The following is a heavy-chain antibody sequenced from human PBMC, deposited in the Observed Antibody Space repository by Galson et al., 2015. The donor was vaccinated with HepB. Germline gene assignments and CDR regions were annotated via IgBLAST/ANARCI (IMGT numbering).Heavy chain of an antibody. CDR1: GFTFSSYA. CDR2: ISYDGSNK. Sequence: SLRLSCAASGFTFSSYAMHWVRQAPGKGLEWVAVISYDGSNKYYADSVKGRFTISRDNSKNTLYLQMNSLRAEDTAVYYCARNWDTQAVAGTWYFQHWGQGTLVTVSS. D-gene: IGHD6-19*01. V-gene: IGHV3-30*04. CDR3: ARNWDTQAVAGTWYFQH. J-gene: IGHJ1*01.